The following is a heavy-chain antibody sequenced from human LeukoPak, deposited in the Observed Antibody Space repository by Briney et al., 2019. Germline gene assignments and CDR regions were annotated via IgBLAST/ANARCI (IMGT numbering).Heavy chain of an antibody. D-gene: IGHD3-3*01. Sequence: VASVTVSCKASGYTFTSYYMHWVRQAPGQGLEWMGIINPSGGSTSYAQKFQGRVTMTRDTSTSTVYMELSSLRSEDTAVYYCARDSSYDFWSGFSKFDPWGQGTLVTVSS. CDR3: ARDSSYDFWSGFSKFDP. CDR1: GYTFTSYY. J-gene: IGHJ5*02. CDR2: INPSGGST. V-gene: IGHV1-46*01.